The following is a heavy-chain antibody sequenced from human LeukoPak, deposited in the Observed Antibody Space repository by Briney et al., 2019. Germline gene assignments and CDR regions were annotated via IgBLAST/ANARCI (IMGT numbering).Heavy chain of an antibody. D-gene: IGHD5-18*01. CDR3: ARGLGTAVVSNYWFDP. CDR2: ISYIGGT. J-gene: IGHJ5*02. Sequence: PETLSLTRLLSVGSLATYSWRWIPQPPRKGLEWIGYISYIGGTSHNPSLKSRVTKLEDTSKNRFSLKVSSVTAADTGVYYCARGLGTAVVSNYWFDPWGQGTVVTVS. V-gene: IGHV4-59*01. CDR1: VGSLATYS.